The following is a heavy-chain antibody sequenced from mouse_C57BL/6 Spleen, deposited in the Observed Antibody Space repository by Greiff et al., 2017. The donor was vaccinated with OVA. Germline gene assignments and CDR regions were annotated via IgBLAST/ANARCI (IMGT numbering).Heavy chain of an antibody. CDR2: IYPGSGSS. CDR1: GYTFTSYW. Sequence: VQLQQPGAELVKPGASVKMSCKASGYTFTSYWITWVKQRPGQGLEWIGDIYPGSGSSTYNEKFKSKATLTVDTSSSTAYMQLSSLTSEDSAVDYCARPTVVAHWYFDVWGTGTTVTVSS. D-gene: IGHD1-1*01. V-gene: IGHV1-55*01. CDR3: ARPTVVAHWYFDV. J-gene: IGHJ1*03.